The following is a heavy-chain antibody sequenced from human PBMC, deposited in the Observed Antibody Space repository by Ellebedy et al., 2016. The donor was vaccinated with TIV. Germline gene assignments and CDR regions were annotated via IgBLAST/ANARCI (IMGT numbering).Heavy chain of an antibody. V-gene: IGHV4-31*03. CDR1: GGSISSGGYY. J-gene: IGHJ4*02. D-gene: IGHD6-13*01. CDR2: TYYCGST. CDR3: ARDRGYGTSWKAYYFDY. Sequence: SETLSLXXTVSGGSISSGGYYWSWMRQHRGKGLERVGYTYYCGSTYYHPSLKSRVTISVDTSKNQFSLKLGSVTAADSAVYYCARDRGYGTSWKAYYFDYWGLGTLVTVSS.